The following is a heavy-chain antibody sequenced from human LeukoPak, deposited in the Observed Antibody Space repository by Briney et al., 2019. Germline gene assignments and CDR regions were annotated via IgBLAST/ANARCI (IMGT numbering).Heavy chain of an antibody. Sequence: GGSLRLSCAASGFTFSSYAMSWVRQAPGKGLEWVSAISGSGGSTYYADSVKGRFTISRDNSKNTLYLQMNSLRAEDTAVYYCAKEMGNYYDSSGSFPPYYYGMDVWGQGTTVTVSS. CDR2: ISGSGGST. D-gene: IGHD3-22*01. CDR3: AKEMGNYYDSSGSFPPYYYGMDV. CDR1: GFTFSSYA. V-gene: IGHV3-23*01. J-gene: IGHJ6*02.